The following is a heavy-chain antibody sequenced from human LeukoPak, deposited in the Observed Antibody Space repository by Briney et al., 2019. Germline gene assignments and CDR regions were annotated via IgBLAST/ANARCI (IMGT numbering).Heavy chain of an antibody. Sequence: SVKVSCKASGGTFSGYAIGWVRQAPGQGLEWMGRIIPILGIANYAQKFQGRVTITADKSTSTAYMELSSLRSEDTAVYYCARVDIVVVPADRRYYYYYGMDVWGQGTTVTVSS. D-gene: IGHD2-2*01. CDR2: IIPILGIA. CDR1: GGTFSGYA. J-gene: IGHJ6*02. V-gene: IGHV1-69*04. CDR3: ARVDIVVVPADRRYYYYYGMDV.